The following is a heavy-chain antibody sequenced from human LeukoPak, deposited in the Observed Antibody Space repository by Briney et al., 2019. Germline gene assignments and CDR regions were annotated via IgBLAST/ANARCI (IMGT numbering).Heavy chain of an antibody. Sequence: GESLKISCKGSGYSFTSYWIGWVRQMPGKGLEWMGIIYPGDSDTRYSPSFQGQVTISADKSISTAYLQWSSLKASDTAMYYCARVNHPYYYDSSGYSLNYWGQGTLVTVSS. CDR1: GYSFTSYW. V-gene: IGHV5-51*01. J-gene: IGHJ4*02. CDR2: IYPGDSDT. D-gene: IGHD3-22*01. CDR3: ARVNHPYYYDSSGYSLNY.